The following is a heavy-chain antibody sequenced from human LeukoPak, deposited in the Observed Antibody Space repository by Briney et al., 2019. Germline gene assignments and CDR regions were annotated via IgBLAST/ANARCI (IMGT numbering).Heavy chain of an antibody. Sequence: GGSLRLSCAVSGFCWVRQAPGKGLEWVSVISASGGSTYYADSVKGRFTISRDSSKNTLYLQMNSLRAEDTAMYYCASPTSGQSFDIWGQGTMVTVSS. J-gene: IGHJ3*02. D-gene: IGHD6-19*01. CDR3: ASPTSGQSFDI. V-gene: IGHV3-23*01. CDR1: GF. CDR2: ISASGGST.